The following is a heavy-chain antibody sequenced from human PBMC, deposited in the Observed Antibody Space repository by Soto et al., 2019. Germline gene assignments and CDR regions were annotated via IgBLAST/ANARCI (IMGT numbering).Heavy chain of an antibody. CDR2: IYYSGST. V-gene: IGHV4-59*08. CDR3: ARSTTVTTSCYYYMDV. Sequence: QVQLQESGPGLVKPSETLSLTCTVSGGSISSYYWSWIRQPPGKGLEWIGYIYYSGSTNYNPSLKSRVTISVDTSKNQFSLKLSSVTAADTAVYYCARSTTVTTSCYYYMDVWGKGTTVTVSS. CDR1: GGSISSYY. D-gene: IGHD4-17*01. J-gene: IGHJ6*03.